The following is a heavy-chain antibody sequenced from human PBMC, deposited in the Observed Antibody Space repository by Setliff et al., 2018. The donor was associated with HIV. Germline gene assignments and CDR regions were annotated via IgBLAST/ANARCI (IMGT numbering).Heavy chain of an antibody. J-gene: IGHJ3*01. CDR2: IFGSGIT. D-gene: IGHD7-27*01. V-gene: IGHV4-31*03. CDR1: GFSISSDGFY. Sequence: PSETLSLTCPLYGFSISSDGFYWNWIRQRPGKGLEWIGYIFGSGITYYNPSLKSRLRISLDTSANQFSVERSSVTAADTALYFCARVPNWGEAPFAFDVWGLGTMVTVSS. CDR3: ARVPNWGEAPFAFDV.